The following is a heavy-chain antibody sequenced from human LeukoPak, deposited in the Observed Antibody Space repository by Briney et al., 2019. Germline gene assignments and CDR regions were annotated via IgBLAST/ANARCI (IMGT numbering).Heavy chain of an antibody. CDR2: ISGSGGST. CDR1: GFTFSSYA. J-gene: IGHJ4*02. Sequence: PGGSPRLSCAASGFTFSSYAMSWVRQAPGKGLEWVSAISGSGGSTYYADSVKGRFTISRDNAKNSLYLQMNSLRAEDTAVYYCARDYGGSSPFDYWGQGTLVTVSS. V-gene: IGHV3-23*01. CDR3: ARDYGGSSPFDY. D-gene: IGHD4-23*01.